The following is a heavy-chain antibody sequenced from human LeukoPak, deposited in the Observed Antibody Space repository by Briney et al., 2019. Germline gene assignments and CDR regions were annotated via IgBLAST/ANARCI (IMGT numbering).Heavy chain of an antibody. CDR3: TRDLQRRSSGWLTAAAGDY. J-gene: IGHJ4*02. D-gene: IGHD6-19*01. Sequence: ASVKVSCKASGYTFTNYYMHWVRQAPGQGLEWMGWINPNSGGTNYAQKFQGRVTMTTDTSTSTAYMELRSLRSDDTAVYYCTRDLQRRSSGWLTAAAGDYWGQGTLVTVSS. CDR1: GYTFTNYY. V-gene: IGHV1-2*02. CDR2: INPNSGGT.